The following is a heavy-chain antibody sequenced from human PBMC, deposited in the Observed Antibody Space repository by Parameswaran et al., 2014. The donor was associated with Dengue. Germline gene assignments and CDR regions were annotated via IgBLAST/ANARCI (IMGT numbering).Heavy chain of an antibody. D-gene: IGHD4-17*01. CDR3: ARMTYGDLDF. J-gene: IGHJ4*02. V-gene: IGHV2-26*01. Sequence: WIRQPPGKALEWLGHIFSNDDTSYSTSVKSRVTISKDTSKSQVVLTMTDVDPVDTATYYCARMTYGDLDFWGQGTLVTVSS. CDR2: IFSNDDT.